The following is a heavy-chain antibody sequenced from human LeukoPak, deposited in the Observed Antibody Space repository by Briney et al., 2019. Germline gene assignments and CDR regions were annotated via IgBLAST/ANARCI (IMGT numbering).Heavy chain of an antibody. D-gene: IGHD6-19*01. V-gene: IGHV1-18*01. Sequence: ASVKVSCKASGGTFSSYAISWVRQAPGQGLEWMGWISAYNGNTNYAQKLQGRVAMTTDTSTSTAYMELRSLRSDDTAVYYCARLAAPLYSSGWYVGGDYWGQGTLVTVSS. CDR1: GGTFSSYA. CDR3: ARLAAPLYSSGWYVGGDY. CDR2: ISAYNGNT. J-gene: IGHJ4*02.